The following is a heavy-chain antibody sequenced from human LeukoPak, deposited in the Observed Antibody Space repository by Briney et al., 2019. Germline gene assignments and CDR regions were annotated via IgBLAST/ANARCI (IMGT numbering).Heavy chain of an antibody. J-gene: IGHJ3*02. CDR1: IFTSSSYA. CDR2: ISGTGGTT. CDR3: AKVGGSGWYGDAFDI. V-gene: IGHV3-23*01. D-gene: IGHD6-19*01. Sequence: GSLRLSCAASIFTSSSYAMSWVRQAPGKGLEWVSAISGTGGTTYYADSVKGRFTISRDNSKNTLFLQMNSLRAEDTAVYYCAKVGGSGWYGDAFDIWGQGTMVTVSS.